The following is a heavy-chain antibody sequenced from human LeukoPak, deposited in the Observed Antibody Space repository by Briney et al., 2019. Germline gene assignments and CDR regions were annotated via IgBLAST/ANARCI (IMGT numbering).Heavy chain of an antibody. CDR1: GFTFSSYE. J-gene: IGHJ6*03. V-gene: IGHV3-48*03. Sequence: GGSLRLSCAASGFTFSSYEMNWVRQAPGKGLEWVSYISSSGSTIYYADSVKGRFTISRDNAKNSLYLQMNSLRVGDTAIYYCTRLPSHDYYKYYMDVWGKGTTVTISS. CDR3: TRLPSHDYYKYYMDV. CDR2: ISSSGSTI.